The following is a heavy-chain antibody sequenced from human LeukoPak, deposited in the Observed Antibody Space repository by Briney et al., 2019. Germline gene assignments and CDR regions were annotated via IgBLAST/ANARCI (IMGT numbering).Heavy chain of an antibody. D-gene: IGHD1-26*01. CDR3: ATGSMNPYYYYYMAV. CDR2: ISGGGSDI. V-gene: IGHV3-48*03. CDR1: GFTFSNYG. Sequence: GGSLRLSCAASGFTFSNYGLNWVRQSPGKGLEWISYISGGGSDIYYADSVKGRFTISRDNAQKSLYLQMNSLRAEDTAVYYCATGSMNPYYYYYMAVWGKGTTVTISS. J-gene: IGHJ6*03.